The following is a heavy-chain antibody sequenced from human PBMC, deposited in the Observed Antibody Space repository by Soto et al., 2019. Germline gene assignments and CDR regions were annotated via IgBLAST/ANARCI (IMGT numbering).Heavy chain of an antibody. D-gene: IGHD3-3*01. CDR3: ASRLGYDFWSGYYFSDERNAFDI. J-gene: IGHJ3*02. CDR1: GFTFSSYS. V-gene: IGHV3-48*02. CDR2: ISSSSSTI. Sequence: GGSLRLSCAASGFTFSSYSMNWVRQAPGKGLEWVSYISSSSSTIYYATSGKGRFTISRDNAKNSLYLQMNSLRDEDTSVYYCASRLGYDFWSGYYFSDERNAFDIWGQGTMVTVSS.